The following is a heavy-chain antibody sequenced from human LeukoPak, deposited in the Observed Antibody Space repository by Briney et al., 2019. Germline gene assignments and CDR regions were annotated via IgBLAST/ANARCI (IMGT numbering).Heavy chain of an antibody. V-gene: IGHV4-59*12. D-gene: IGHD3-10*01. CDR3: ARGRDFYGSGSYWNY. Sequence: PSGTLSLTCTVSGGSISSYYWSWIRQPPGKGLEWIGYIYYSGSTDYNPSLKSRVTISVGTSKNQFSLKLSSVTAADTAVYYCARGRDFYGSGSYWNYWGQGTLVTVSS. CDR2: IYYSGST. CDR1: GGSISSYY. J-gene: IGHJ4*02.